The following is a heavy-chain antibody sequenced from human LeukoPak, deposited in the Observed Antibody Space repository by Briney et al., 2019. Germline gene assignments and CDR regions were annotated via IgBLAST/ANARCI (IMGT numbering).Heavy chain of an antibody. CDR2: ITPNTGGT. Sequence: ASVKVSCKASGYPFTVYYIHWVRQAPGQGLEWIGWITPNTGGTNYAQQFQGRVTLTRDTSISTVYMELSRLRSDDTAVYYCAKDQVSWSGFRFDPWGQGTLVTVSS. D-gene: IGHD2-8*02. V-gene: IGHV1-2*02. CDR1: GYPFTVYY. J-gene: IGHJ5*02. CDR3: AKDQVSWSGFRFDP.